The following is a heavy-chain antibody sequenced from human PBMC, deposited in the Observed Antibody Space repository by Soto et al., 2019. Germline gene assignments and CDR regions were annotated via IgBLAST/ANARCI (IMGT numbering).Heavy chain of an antibody. CDR3: ARDGPMDRAFDI. Sequence: QVQLVQSGAEVKKPGASVKVSCKASGYTFTSYGITWVRQAPGQGLEWMGWISAYNGNTNYAQNLRGRATMTTDTATSTAYMDLRSVRSDDTAVYYCARDGPMDRAFDIWGQGTIVTVSS. V-gene: IGHV1-18*01. CDR2: ISAYNGNT. J-gene: IGHJ3*02. CDR1: GYTFTSYG. D-gene: IGHD3-10*01.